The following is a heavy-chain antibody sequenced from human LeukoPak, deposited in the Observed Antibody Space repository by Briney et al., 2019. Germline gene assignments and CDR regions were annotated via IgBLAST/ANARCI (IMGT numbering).Heavy chain of an antibody. CDR3: ARAAQVTGRPNLGGHFDY. D-gene: IGHD6-6*01. J-gene: IGHJ4*02. V-gene: IGHV3-23*01. Sequence: GGSLRLSCAASGFTFNSYGMSWVRQPPGKGLEWVSTISSSGGSTFYAESVKGRFTISRDNNENTLYLQMNSLRVEDTAVYYCARAAQVTGRPNLGGHFDYWGQGTLVTVSS. CDR2: ISSSGGST. CDR1: GFTFNSYG.